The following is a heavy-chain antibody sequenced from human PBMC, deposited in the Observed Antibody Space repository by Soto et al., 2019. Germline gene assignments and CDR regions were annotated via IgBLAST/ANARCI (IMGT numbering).Heavy chain of an antibody. CDR3: AKDVGYCTNGVCLYNWFDP. D-gene: IGHD2-8*01. CDR1: GFTFNSYG. J-gene: IGHJ5*02. V-gene: IGHV3-30*18. Sequence: GGSLRLSCAASGFTFNSYGIHWVRQAPGKALEWVAVISYDGNNIYYGDSVQGRFTISRDNSKNTIYLQMNSLRAEDTAVYYCAKDVGYCTNGVCLYNWFDPWGQGTLVTVS. CDR2: ISYDGNNI.